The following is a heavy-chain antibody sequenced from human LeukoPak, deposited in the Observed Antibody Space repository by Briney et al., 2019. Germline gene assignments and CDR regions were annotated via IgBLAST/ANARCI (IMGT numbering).Heavy chain of an antibody. CDR3: AIWAPDNY. CDR1: GFTFNRSW. CDR2: MDPSGSQK. J-gene: IGHJ4*02. D-gene: IGHD1-14*01. V-gene: IGHV3-7*01. Sequence: GESLRLSCAASGFTFNRSWMNWVRHAPGKGLEWVANMDPSGSQKRYVDSAKGGFTISRDNTGTSLYLEMNGVRTEDTAIYYCAIWAPDNYWGQGTLVTVSS.